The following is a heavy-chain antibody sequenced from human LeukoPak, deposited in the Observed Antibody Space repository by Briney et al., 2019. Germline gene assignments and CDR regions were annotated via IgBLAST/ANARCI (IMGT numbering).Heavy chain of an antibody. D-gene: IGHD2-2*01. V-gene: IGHV3-15*01. Sequence: GGSLRLSCAASGFTFSNAWTSWVRQAPGKGLEWVGRIKSKTDGGTTDHAAPVKVRFTISRDDSKNTLYPQMNSLKTEDTAVYYCTTEADIVVVPAAPWGQGTLVTVSS. CDR3: TTEADIVVVPAAP. CDR1: GFTFSNAW. J-gene: IGHJ5*02. CDR2: IKSKTDGGTT.